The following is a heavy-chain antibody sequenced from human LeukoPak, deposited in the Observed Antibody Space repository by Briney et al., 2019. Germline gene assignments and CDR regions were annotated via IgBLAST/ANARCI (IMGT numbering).Heavy chain of an antibody. V-gene: IGHV3-21*01. D-gene: IGHD4-23*01. J-gene: IGHJ3*02. CDR1: GFTLSSYA. CDR2: ISSSSSDI. Sequence: AGGSLRLSCTGSGFTLSSYAMNWVRRAPGQGLEWVSSISSSSSDIYYTDSVKGRFTISRDNAKNSLYLQMNSLRAEDTAVYYCVTDYGGSSEAFDIWGKGTMVTVSS. CDR3: VTDYGGSSEAFDI.